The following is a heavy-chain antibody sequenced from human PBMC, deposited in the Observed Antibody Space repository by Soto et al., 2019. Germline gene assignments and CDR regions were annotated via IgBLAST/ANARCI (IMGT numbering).Heavy chain of an antibody. Sequence: PGGSLRLSCAASGFSLNSYSTNWVRQAPGKGLEWVSGISDSGGSTYYADSVKGRFTISKDNSENTLYLQMDSLRAEDTAVYYCARVRNYRSPNDVAFDIWGQGTMVTVSS. CDR1: GFSLNSYS. CDR3: ARVRNYRSPNDVAFDI. D-gene: IGHD1-1*01. V-gene: IGHV3-23*01. J-gene: IGHJ3*02. CDR2: ISDSGGST.